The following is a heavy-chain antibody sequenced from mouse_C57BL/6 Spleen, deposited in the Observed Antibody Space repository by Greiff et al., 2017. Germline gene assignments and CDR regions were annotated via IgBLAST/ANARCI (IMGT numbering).Heavy chain of an antibody. CDR1: GYAFSSSW. V-gene: IGHV1-82*01. Sequence: QVQLQQSGPELVKPGASVKISCKASGYAFSSSWMNWVKQRPGKGLEWIGRIYPGDGDTNYNGKFKGKATLTADKSSSTAYMQLSSLTSEDSAVYFCAMIYYGNWGYWGQGTTLTVSS. CDR2: IYPGDGDT. CDR3: AMIYYGNWGY. J-gene: IGHJ2*01. D-gene: IGHD2-1*01.